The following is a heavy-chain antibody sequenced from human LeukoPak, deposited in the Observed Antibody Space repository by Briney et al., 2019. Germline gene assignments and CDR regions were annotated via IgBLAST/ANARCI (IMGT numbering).Heavy chain of an antibody. J-gene: IGHJ6*02. D-gene: IGHD4-11*01. CDR2: IWYDDK. CDR3: ARPYYSNYYYYGMDV. V-gene: IGHV3-33*08. CDR1: GFTFSSYA. Sequence: PGGSLRLSCAASGFTFSSYAMSWVRQAPGKGLEWVGVIWYDDKYYADSVKGRFTISRDNSKNTLYLQMNSLRAEDTAVYYCARPYYSNYYYYGMDVWGQGTTVTVSS.